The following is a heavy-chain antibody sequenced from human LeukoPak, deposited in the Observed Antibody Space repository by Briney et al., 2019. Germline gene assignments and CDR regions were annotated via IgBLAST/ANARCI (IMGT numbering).Heavy chain of an antibody. CDR3: ARGLIRGMNFDY. CDR2: IYYSGST. J-gene: IGHJ4*02. D-gene: IGHD3-16*01. CDR1: GGSISSSNYY. V-gene: IGHV4-39*07. Sequence: SETLSLTCTVSGGSISSSNYYWGWIRQPPGKGLEWIGSIYYSGSTYYNPSLKSRVTISVDTSKNQFSLKLSSVTAADTAVYYCARGLIRGMNFDYWGQGTLVTVSS.